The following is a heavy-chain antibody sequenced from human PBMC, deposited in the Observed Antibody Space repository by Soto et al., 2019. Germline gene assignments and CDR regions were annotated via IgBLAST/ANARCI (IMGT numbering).Heavy chain of an antibody. CDR3: ARYSSSSEEEPPYYYYGMDV. CDR2: IRDDGSNK. J-gene: IGHJ6*02. D-gene: IGHD6-6*01. V-gene: IGHV3-33*01. CDR1: GFTFSSYG. Sequence: QVQLVESGGGVGQPGRSLRLSCAASGFTFSSYGMHWVRQAPGKGLARVAAIRDDGSNKYYAYSMKGRFTISRDNSKNTLYLQMTSLRADDTAVYYCARYSSSSEEEPPYYYYGMDVWGQGTTVTV.